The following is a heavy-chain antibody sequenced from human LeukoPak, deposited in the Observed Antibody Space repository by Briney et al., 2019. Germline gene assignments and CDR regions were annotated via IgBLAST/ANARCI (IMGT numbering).Heavy chain of an antibody. V-gene: IGHV3-11*01. Sequence: PGGSLRLSCAASGFTFSDYYMSWIRRAPGKGLEWVSYISSSGSTIYYADSVKGRFTISRDNAKNSLYLQMNSLRAEDTAVYYCAREKTRDGYNTIYFDYWGQGTLVTVSS. CDR1: GFTFSDYY. CDR2: ISSSGSTI. J-gene: IGHJ4*02. CDR3: AREKTRDGYNTIYFDY. D-gene: IGHD5-24*01.